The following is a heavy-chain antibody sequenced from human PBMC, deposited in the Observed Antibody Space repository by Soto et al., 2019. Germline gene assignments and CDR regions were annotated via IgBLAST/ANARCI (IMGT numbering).Heavy chain of an antibody. Sequence: EVQLLESGGGLVQPGGPLRLSCAASGFTFSSYAMSWVRQAPGKGLEWVSAISGSGGSTYYADSVKGRFTISRDNSKNTLYLQRNSLRAEDTAVYYCAKDQGVGVTMIVVVIRKADAFDIWGQGTMVTVSS. CDR3: AKDQGVGVTMIVVVIRKADAFDI. CDR2: ISGSGGST. CDR1: GFTFSSYA. V-gene: IGHV3-23*01. D-gene: IGHD3-22*01. J-gene: IGHJ3*02.